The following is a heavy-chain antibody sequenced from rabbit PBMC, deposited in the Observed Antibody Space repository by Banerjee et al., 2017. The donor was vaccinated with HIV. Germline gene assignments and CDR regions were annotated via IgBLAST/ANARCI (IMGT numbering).Heavy chain of an antibody. Sequence: QSLEESGGDLVKPGASLTLTCTASGFSFSSSQWICWVRQAPGKGLEWIACFDAGSDNFTYYASWAKGRLTISKTSSTTVTLQMTSLTAADTATYFCARSYDTDTYTADAYAYFNLWGQGTLVTVS. D-gene: IGHD6-1*01. CDR2: FDAGSDNFT. CDR3: ARSYDTDTYTADAYAYFNL. V-gene: IGHV1S40*01. CDR1: GFSFSSSQW. J-gene: IGHJ4*01.